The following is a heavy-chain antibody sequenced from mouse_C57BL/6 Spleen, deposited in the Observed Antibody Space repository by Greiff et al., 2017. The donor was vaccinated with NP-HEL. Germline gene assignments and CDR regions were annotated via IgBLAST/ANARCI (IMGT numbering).Heavy chain of an antibody. CDR2: IRLKSDNYAT. J-gene: IGHJ3*01. D-gene: IGHD1-1*01. Sequence: EVQGVESGGGLVQPGGSMKLSCVASGFTFSNYWMNRVRQSPEKGLEWVAQIRLKSDNYATHYAESVKGRFTISRDDSKSSVYLQMNNLRAEDTGMYYCTRDYGSSYAFAYWGQGTLVTVSA. CDR1: GFTFSNYW. V-gene: IGHV6-3*01. CDR3: TRDYGSSYAFAY.